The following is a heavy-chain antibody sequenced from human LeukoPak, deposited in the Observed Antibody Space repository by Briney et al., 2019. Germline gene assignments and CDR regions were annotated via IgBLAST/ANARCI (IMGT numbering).Heavy chain of an antibody. CDR1: GFTFDDYA. CDR3: ARDRSSSDRLAGGYYFDY. Sequence: GGSLRLSCAASGFTFDDYAMHWVRQAPGKGLEWVSAISGSGGSTYYADSVKGRFTISRDNSRNTLYLQMNSLRAADTAVYYCARDRSSSDRLAGGYYFDYWGQGTLVTVSS. V-gene: IGHV3-23*01. CDR2: ISGSGGST. D-gene: IGHD6-6*01. J-gene: IGHJ4*02.